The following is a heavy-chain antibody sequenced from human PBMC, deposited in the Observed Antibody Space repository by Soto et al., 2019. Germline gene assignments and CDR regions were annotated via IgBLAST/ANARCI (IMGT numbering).Heavy chain of an antibody. CDR2: ISNDGNNK. D-gene: IGHD1-7*01. Sequence: LRLSCAASGFTFSINDMHWVRQAPGRGLEWVAVISNDGNNKYYADSVKGRFTLSRDNSKNMVYLQMDSLRVEDTAVYFCAKDHQTYNWDYLFDSWGPGTLVTVSS. J-gene: IGHJ4*02. V-gene: IGHV3-30*18. CDR3: AKDHQTYNWDYLFDS. CDR1: GFTFSIND.